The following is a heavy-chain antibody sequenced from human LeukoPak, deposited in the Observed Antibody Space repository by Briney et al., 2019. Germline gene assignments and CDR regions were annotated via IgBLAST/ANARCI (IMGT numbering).Heavy chain of an antibody. Sequence: PGGSLRLSCAASGFTFSSYAMHWVRQAPGKGLEWVAVISYDGSNKYYADSVKGRFTISRDNAQNSLYLQMNGLRVEDTAVYYCASGHYDYVWGSISPTNYFDNWGQGTPVTVSS. CDR1: GFTFSSYA. V-gene: IGHV3-30-3*01. CDR2: ISYDGSNK. D-gene: IGHD3-16*01. CDR3: ASGHYDYVWGSISPTNYFDN. J-gene: IGHJ4*02.